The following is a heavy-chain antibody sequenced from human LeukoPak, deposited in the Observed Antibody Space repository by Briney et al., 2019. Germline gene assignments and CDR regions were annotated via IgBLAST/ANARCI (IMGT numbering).Heavy chain of an antibody. CDR1: GGSISSSYW. CDR3: ARPVVVYRSHYFDY. V-gene: IGHV4-39*01. D-gene: IGHD2-15*01. CDR2: IYYSGST. J-gene: IGHJ4*02. Sequence: PSETLSLTCAVSGGSISSSYWWSWVRQPPGKGLEWIGSIYYSGSTYYNPSLKSRVTISVDTSKNQFSLKLSSVTAADTAVYYCARPVVVYRSHYFDYWGQGTLVTVSS.